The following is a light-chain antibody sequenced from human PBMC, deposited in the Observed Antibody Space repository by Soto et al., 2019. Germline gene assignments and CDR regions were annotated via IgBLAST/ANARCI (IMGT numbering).Light chain of an antibody. Sequence: QSALTQPPSASGTPGQRVTISCSGSSSNVGGNPVNWYQHVPTTAPKLLIYTNTQRPSGVPDRFSGSKSGTSASLAISGLQSEDEAEYYCASWDDSRNGPGVGTGTKGNVL. J-gene: IGLJ1*01. CDR1: SSNVGGNP. V-gene: IGLV1-44*01. CDR2: TNT. CDR3: ASWDDSRNGPG.